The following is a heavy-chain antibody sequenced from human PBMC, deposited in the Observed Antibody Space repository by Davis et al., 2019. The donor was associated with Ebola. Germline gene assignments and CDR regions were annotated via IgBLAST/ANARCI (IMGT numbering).Heavy chain of an antibody. Sequence: MPGGSLRLSCTVSGGSVSSGSYYWDWIRQPPGKGLEWIGSIYYTGSTYYNPSLKSRVTISVDTSKNQFSLKLSSVTAADTAVYYCARHAYYGSNQFDPWGQGTLVTVSS. CDR3: ARHAYYGSNQFDP. J-gene: IGHJ5*02. D-gene: IGHD3-10*01. CDR2: IYYTGST. CDR1: GGSVSSGSYY. V-gene: IGHV4-39*01.